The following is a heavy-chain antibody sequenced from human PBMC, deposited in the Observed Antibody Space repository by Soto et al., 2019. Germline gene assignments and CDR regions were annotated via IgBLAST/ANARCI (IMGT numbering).Heavy chain of an antibody. J-gene: IGHJ4*02. CDR3: ARVLTAIVSDDY. V-gene: IGHV3-21*01. Sequence: GGSLRLSCAASGFTFSSYSMNWVRQAPGKGLEWVSSISSSSSYIYYADSVKGRFTISRDNAKNSLYLQMNSLRAEDTAVYYCARVLTAIVSDDYWGQGTLVTVSS. CDR1: GFTFSSYS. D-gene: IGHD5-18*01. CDR2: ISSSSSYI.